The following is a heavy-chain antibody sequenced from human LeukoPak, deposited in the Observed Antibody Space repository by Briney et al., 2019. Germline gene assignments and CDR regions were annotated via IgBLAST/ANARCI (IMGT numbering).Heavy chain of an antibody. Sequence: GGSLRLSCAVSGITLSNYGMSWVRQAPGKGLEWVSAISGSGGSTYYADSVKGRFTISRDNSENTLYLQMNSLRAEDTAVYYCAKVSRFYDYVWGSYRRSDYYSGMNVWAKGPRSPSP. CDR1: GITLSNYG. D-gene: IGHD3-16*02. V-gene: IGHV3-23*01. J-gene: IGHJ6*02. CDR2: ISGSGGST. CDR3: AKVSRFYDYVWGSYRRSDYYSGMNV.